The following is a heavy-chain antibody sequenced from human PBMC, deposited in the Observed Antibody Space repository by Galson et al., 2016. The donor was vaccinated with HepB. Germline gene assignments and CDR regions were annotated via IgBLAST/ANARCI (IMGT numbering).Heavy chain of an antibody. CDR2: IYPGDSDT. J-gene: IGHJ6*02. CDR3: ARRRDILTGYRYYYYGMDV. V-gene: IGHV5-51*01. CDR1: GYRFSSYY. D-gene: IGHD3-9*01. Sequence: QSGAEVKKPGESLKISCKGSGYRFSSYYIGWVRQMPGKGLERMGIIYPGDSDTRYRPSFQGQVTISADKSINTAYLQWSSLKASDTAMYYCARRRDILTGYRYYYYGMDVWGQGTTVTVSS.